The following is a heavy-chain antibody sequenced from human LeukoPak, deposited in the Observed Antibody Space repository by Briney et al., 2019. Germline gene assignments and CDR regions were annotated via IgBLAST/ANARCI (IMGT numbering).Heavy chain of an antibody. CDR1: GGSISSGGYS. CDR2: IYTSGST. Sequence: PSQTLSLTCAVSGGSISSGGYSWSWIRQPAGKGLEWIGRIYTSGSTNYNPSLKSRVTMSVDTSKNQFSLKLSSVTAADTAVYYCARVGRSGSKDAFDIWGQGTMVTVSS. V-gene: IGHV4-61*02. J-gene: IGHJ3*02. D-gene: IGHD1-26*01. CDR3: ARVGRSGSKDAFDI.